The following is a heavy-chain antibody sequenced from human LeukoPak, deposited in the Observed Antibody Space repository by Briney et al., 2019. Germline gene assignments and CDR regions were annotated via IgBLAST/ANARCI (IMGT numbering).Heavy chain of an antibody. D-gene: IGHD1-26*01. Sequence: ASVKVSCKTFGGTFTSYAITWWRQAPGQGLEWMGKIIPIPGTTNYAQKFQGRVTFTADESTSTAYMELSSLRSEDTALYYCARKLRLGGNWFDPWGQGTLVTVSS. J-gene: IGHJ5*02. CDR2: IIPIPGTT. V-gene: IGHV1-69*11. CDR1: GGTFTSYA. CDR3: ARKLRLGGNWFDP.